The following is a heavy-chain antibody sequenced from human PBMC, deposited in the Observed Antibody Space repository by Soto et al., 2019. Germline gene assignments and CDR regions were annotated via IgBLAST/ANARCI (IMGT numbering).Heavy chain of an antibody. CDR3: EKKTTGSPPLDS. D-gene: IGHD1-26*01. CDR1: WYTFLHLG. CDR2: VNPDGTIT. Sequence: ALGSPRICRGVSWYTFLHLGVRWVLKAPGKGLVWVSRVNPDGTITSYADSVKGRFTVSRDNSKSTLFLQMDSLRAGDTAIYYCEKKTTGSPPLDSWAQGTLVTVPS. J-gene: IGHJ4*02. V-gene: IGHV3-74*01.